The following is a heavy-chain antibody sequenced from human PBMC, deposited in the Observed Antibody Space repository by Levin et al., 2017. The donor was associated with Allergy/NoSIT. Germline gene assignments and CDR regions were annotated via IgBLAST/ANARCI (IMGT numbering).Heavy chain of an antibody. D-gene: IGHD1-14*01. J-gene: IGHJ4*02. CDR2: IRNKATRFTT. CDR1: GFMLSEQY. CDR3: ARVDAATGMYYLDY. V-gene: IGHV3-72*01. Sequence: LSLTCAASGFMLSEQYMEWVSQVPGKGLEWVGLIRNKATRFTTEYAASVKGRFIISGDDSKNSLYLQMNGLKTEDTAVYYCARVDAATGMYYLDYWGQGTLVTVSS.